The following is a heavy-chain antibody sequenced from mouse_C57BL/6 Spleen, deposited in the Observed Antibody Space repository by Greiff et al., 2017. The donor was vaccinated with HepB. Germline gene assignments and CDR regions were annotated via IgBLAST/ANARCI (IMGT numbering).Heavy chain of an antibody. V-gene: IGHV1-69*01. CDR3: ARRSGYYLFAY. CDR2: IDTSDSYT. Sequence: QVQLQQPGAELVMPGASVKLSCKASCYTFTSYWIHWVKQRPGQGLEWIGEIDTSDSYTNYNQKFKGKSTLTVDKSSSTAYMQLSSLTSEDSAVYYCARRSGYYLFAYWGQGTLVTVSA. J-gene: IGHJ3*01. CDR1: CYTFTSYW. D-gene: IGHD2-3*01.